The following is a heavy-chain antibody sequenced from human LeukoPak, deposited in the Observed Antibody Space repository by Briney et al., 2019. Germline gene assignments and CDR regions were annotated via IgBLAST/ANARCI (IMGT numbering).Heavy chain of an antibody. V-gene: IGHV4-34*01. Sequence: SETLSLTCGVYGGSFSGYYWSWIRQPPGKGLEWIGEINHSGSTNYNPSLKSRVTISVDTSKNQFSLKLSSVTAADTAVYYCARGLRRWLRDPFDYWGQGTLVTVSS. CDR1: GGSFSGYY. J-gene: IGHJ4*02. D-gene: IGHD5-12*01. CDR3: ARGLRRWLRDPFDY. CDR2: INHSGST.